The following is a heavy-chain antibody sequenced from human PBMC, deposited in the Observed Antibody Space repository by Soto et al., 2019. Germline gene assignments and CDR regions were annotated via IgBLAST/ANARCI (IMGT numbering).Heavy chain of an antibody. CDR3: AINPDSSSWYSETNYYYGMDV. Sequence: ASVKVSCKASGGTFSSYTISWVRQAPGQGLEWMGRIIPILGIANYAQKFQGRVTITADKSTSTAYMELSSLRSEDTAVYYCAINPDSSSWYSETNYYYGMDVWGQGTTVTVSS. V-gene: IGHV1-69*02. CDR1: GGTFSSYT. D-gene: IGHD6-13*01. J-gene: IGHJ6*02. CDR2: IIPILGIA.